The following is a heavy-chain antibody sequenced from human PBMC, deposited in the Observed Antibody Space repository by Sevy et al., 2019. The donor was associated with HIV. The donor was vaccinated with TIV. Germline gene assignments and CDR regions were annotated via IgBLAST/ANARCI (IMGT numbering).Heavy chain of an antibody. V-gene: IGHV3-53*01. D-gene: IGHD3-3*01. J-gene: IGHJ4*02. CDR2: IYIGHDT. CDR1: GLSVSDNF. Sequence: GGSLRLSCAASGLSVSDNFMSWVRQAPGKGLEWVSVIYIGHDTYYANSVKGRFTISRDNADNTLYLQMNSLRVEDTGVYYCARGKHVSDYYGSFDYWGQGTLVTVSS. CDR3: ARGKHVSDYYGSFDY.